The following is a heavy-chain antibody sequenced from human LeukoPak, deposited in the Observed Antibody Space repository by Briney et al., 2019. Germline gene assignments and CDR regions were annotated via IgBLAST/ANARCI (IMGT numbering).Heavy chain of an antibody. CDR3: ARGKGHYYDSSGYQY. J-gene: IGHJ4*02. CDR2: IKGDGSED. CDR1: GFTFSTYW. Sequence: GGSLRLSCAASGFTFSTYWMSWVRQAPGRGLEWVANIKGDGSEDYYMGSMKGRFTISRDNAKNSLYLQMNSLRAEDTAVYYSARGKGHYYDSSGYQYWGQGTLVTVSS. V-gene: IGHV3-7*01. D-gene: IGHD3-22*01.